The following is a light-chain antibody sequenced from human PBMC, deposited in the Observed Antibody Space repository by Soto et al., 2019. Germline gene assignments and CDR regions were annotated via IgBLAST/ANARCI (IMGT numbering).Light chain of an antibody. CDR3: QQRGT. CDR2: GAS. Sequence: EIVLTQSPGTLSLSPGERATLSCRASQSVSASFSAWYQQKPGQAPRLLIYGASSRATGIPDRFSGSGSGTDFTLTISRLEPEDAAVYYCQQRGTFGQGTKLEIK. V-gene: IGKV3-20*01. CDR1: QSVSASF. J-gene: IGKJ2*02.